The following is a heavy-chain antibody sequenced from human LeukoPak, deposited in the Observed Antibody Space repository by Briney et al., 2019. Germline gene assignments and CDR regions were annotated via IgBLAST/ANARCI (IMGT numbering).Heavy chain of an antibody. CDR2: IDWNGGST. CDR3: AGVVGGYGDLNDY. Sequence: GGSLRLSCAASGFIFDDYGMSWVRQAPGKGLEWVSGIDWNGGSTGYADSVKGRFTISRDNAKNSLYLQMNSLRAEDTALYHCAGVVGGYGDLNDYWGQGTLVTVSS. CDR1: GFIFDDYG. J-gene: IGHJ4*02. D-gene: IGHD4-17*01. V-gene: IGHV3-20*01.